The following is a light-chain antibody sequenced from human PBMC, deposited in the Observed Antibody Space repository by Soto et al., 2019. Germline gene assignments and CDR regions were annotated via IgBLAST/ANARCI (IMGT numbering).Light chain of an antibody. J-gene: IGKJ4*01. CDR3: QQYDSYPFT. V-gene: IGKV1-5*03. Sequence: DIQMTQSPSTLSASVGDRVTITCRASQSINNWLAWYQQKPGKAPKFLISKASNLKSGVPSRFSGTGSGTEFTLTISSLQPDDFASYYCQQYDSYPFTFGGGTKVEI. CDR1: QSINNW. CDR2: KAS.